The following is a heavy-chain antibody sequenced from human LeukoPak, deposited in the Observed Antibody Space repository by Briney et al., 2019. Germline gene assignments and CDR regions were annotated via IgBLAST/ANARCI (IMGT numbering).Heavy chain of an antibody. CDR1: GGSFSGYY. Sequence: SETLSLTCAVYGGSFSGYYWSWLRQPPGKGLEWIGEINHSGSTNYNPSLKRRVTISVDTSKNQFSLKLSSVTAADTAVYYCAGDPRAAARPRADYWGQGTLVTVSS. CDR3: AGDPRAAARPRADY. J-gene: IGHJ4*02. D-gene: IGHD6-13*01. CDR2: INHSGST. V-gene: IGHV4-34*01.